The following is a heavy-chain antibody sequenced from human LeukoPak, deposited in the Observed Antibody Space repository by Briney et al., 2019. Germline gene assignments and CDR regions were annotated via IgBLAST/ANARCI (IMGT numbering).Heavy chain of an antibody. CDR2: IKQDASEK. CDR3: ARRGNWADY. Sequence: GGSLRLSCTASGFTFSTFWMSWVRQAPGKGLEWVANIKQDASEKYYVDSVKGRFTISRDNAEPSLYLQMNSLRPEDTAVYYCARRGNWADYWGQGTLVTVSS. J-gene: IGHJ4*02. CDR1: GFTFSTFW. D-gene: IGHD7-27*01. V-gene: IGHV3-7*03.